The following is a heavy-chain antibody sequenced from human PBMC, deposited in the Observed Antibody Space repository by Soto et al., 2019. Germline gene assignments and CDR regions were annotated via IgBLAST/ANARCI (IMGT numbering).Heavy chain of an antibody. CDR3: ATDTSCSASKYYYYYGMDV. CDR1: GFTFSSYS. V-gene: IGHV3-21*01. J-gene: IGHJ6*02. Sequence: GGSLRLSCAASGFTFSSYSMNWVRQAPGKGLEWVSSISSSSSYIYYADSVKGRFTISRDNAKNSLYLQMNSLRAEDTAVYYCATDTSCSASKYYYYYGMDVWGQGTTVTVSS. CDR2: ISSSSSYI. D-gene: IGHD3-10*02.